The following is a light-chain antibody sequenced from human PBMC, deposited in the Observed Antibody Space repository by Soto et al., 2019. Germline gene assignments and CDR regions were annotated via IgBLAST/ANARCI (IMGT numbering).Light chain of an antibody. J-gene: IGKJ1*01. Sequence: DIVMTQSPDSLAVSLGERATINCKSSQRVLYSSNNKNYLAWYQQKPGQPPKLLIYWASTRESGVPDRFTGSGSGTDFTLTISSLQAEDVAVYYCQQYYGTPPWTFGQGTKVEIK. CDR2: WAS. CDR1: QRVLYSSNNKNY. V-gene: IGKV4-1*01. CDR3: QQYYGTPPWT.